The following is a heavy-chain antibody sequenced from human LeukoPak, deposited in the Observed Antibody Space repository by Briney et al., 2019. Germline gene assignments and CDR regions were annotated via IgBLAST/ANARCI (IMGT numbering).Heavy chain of an antibody. CDR2: INPNSGGT. J-gene: IGHJ5*02. D-gene: IGHD6-13*01. Sequence: ASVKVSCKASGYTFTGYYMHWVRQAPGQGLEWMGWINPNSGGTNYAQKFQGRVTMTRDTSISTAYMELSRLRSDDTAVYYCARDRGSSWTREWFDPWGQGTLVTVSS. CDR1: GYTFTGYY. CDR3: ARDRGSSWTREWFDP. V-gene: IGHV1-2*02.